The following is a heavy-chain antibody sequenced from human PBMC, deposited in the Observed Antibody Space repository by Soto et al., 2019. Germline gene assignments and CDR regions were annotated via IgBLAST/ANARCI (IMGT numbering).Heavy chain of an antibody. CDR2: ISYEGCNK. CDR1: GFVVSTYA. CDR3: ARAENGYCSGGACFNDS. D-gene: IGHD2-15*01. J-gene: IGHJ4*02. V-gene: IGHV3-30-3*01. Sequence: QVQLVESGGGVVQPGRSLRLSCAASGFVVSTYAMHWVRQAPGKGLEWVAVISYEGCNKYYADSVKGRFTISRDNPKNTLSLQMNSLRAEDTAVYYCARAENGYCSGGACFNDSWGQGTLVTVSS.